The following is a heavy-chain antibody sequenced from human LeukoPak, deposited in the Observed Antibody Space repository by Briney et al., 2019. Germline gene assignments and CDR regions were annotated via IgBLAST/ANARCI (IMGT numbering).Heavy chain of an antibody. CDR1: GYTFTGYY. Sequence: ASVKVSCKASGYTFTGYYMHWVRQAPGQGLEWMGWINPNSGGTNYAQKFQGRVTITRNTSISTAYMELSSLRSEDTAVYYCARVGSPYYDYVWGSYRPPWPMDVRGKGTTVTVSS. V-gene: IGHV1-2*02. J-gene: IGHJ6*03. CDR2: INPNSGGT. CDR3: ARVGSPYYDYVWGSYRPPWPMDV. D-gene: IGHD3-16*02.